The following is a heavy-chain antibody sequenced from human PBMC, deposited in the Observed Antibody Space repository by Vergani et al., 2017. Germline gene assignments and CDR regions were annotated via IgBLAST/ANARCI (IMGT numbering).Heavy chain of an antibody. CDR2: ISYDGSNK. V-gene: IGHV3-30*18. CDR3: ANTRFLELSTLDY. J-gene: IGHJ4*02. D-gene: IGHD3-3*01. Sequence: QVQLVESGGGVVQPGRSLRLSCAASGFTFSSYGMHWVRQAPGKGLEWVAVISYDGSNKYYADSVKGRFTIPRDNSKNTLYLQMNSLRAEDTAVYYCANTRFLELSTLDYWGQGTLVTVSS. CDR1: GFTFSSYG.